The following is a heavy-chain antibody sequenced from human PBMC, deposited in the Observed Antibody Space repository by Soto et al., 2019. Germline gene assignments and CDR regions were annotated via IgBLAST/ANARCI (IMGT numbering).Heavy chain of an antibody. V-gene: IGHV4-4*03. Sequence: QVQLQESGPGLVKPPGTLSLTCAVSGDSISSSIWWRWVRLPPGKGLEWIGEIYHSGTTNYNPSLKSRVTISLDKSKNQFSQKMSSLTAADTAVYYCARRGDGSGSLDYWGQGTLVIVFS. CDR1: GDSISSSIW. D-gene: IGHD3-10*01. J-gene: IGHJ4*02. CDR2: IYHSGTT. CDR3: ARRGDGSGSLDY.